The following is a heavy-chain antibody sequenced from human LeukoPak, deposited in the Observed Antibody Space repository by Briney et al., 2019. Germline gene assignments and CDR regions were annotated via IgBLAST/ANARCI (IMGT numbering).Heavy chain of an antibody. V-gene: IGHV4-59*08. D-gene: IGHD3-10*01. Sequence: SETLSLTCTVSGGSISSYYWSWIRQPPGKGLEWIGYINYSGNTNYKPSLKSRVTISVDTSKNQFSLKLSSVTAADTAVYYCASFSWGSGSYNQEAIWSWFDPWGQGTLVTVSS. CDR3: ASFSWGSGSYNQEAIWSWFDP. CDR2: INYSGNT. J-gene: IGHJ5*02. CDR1: GGSISSYY.